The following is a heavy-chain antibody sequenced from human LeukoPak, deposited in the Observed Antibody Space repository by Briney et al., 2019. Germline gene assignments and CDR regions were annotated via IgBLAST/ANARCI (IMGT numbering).Heavy chain of an antibody. D-gene: IGHD1-26*01. CDR2: INPSSGDT. Sequence: ASVKVSCKASGYTFTGYYIHWVRQAPGQGLEWMGRINPSSGDTDYAQKFQGRVTMTRDTSISTAYVELLRLRFDDTAVYYCARELVGAEFDYWGQGTLVTVSS. J-gene: IGHJ4*02. CDR3: ARELVGAEFDY. CDR1: GYTFTGYY. V-gene: IGHV1-2*06.